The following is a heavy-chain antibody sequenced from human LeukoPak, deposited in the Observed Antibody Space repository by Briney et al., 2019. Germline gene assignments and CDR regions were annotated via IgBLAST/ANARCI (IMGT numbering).Heavy chain of an antibody. J-gene: IGHJ4*02. CDR3: AKDRSCTNGVCHGDFDY. Sequence: GGSLRLSCAASGFTFSSYDMSWVRQAPGKGLEWVSGISGSGDSTYYADSVKGRFTISRDNSKNTLYLQVNSLRAEDTGVYYCAKDRSCTNGVCHGDFDYWGQGTLVTVSS. CDR1: GFTFSSYD. D-gene: IGHD2-8*01. V-gene: IGHV3-23*01. CDR2: ISGSGDST.